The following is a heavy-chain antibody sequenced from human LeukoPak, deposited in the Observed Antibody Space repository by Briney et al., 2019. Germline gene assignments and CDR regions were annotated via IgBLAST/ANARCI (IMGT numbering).Heavy chain of an antibody. CDR3: VRYGVAYGMDV. V-gene: IGHV3-7*01. CDR1: GFAFSNYW. D-gene: IGHD2-15*01. Sequence: GGSLRLSCAASGFAFSNYWMGWVRQTPGRGLEWVAYIKPDGSVTQYVDSVKGRFTISRDNAQNSLSLQMNSLGAEDTAVYYCVRYGVAYGMDVWGQGTTVTVS. CDR2: IKPDGSVT. J-gene: IGHJ6*02.